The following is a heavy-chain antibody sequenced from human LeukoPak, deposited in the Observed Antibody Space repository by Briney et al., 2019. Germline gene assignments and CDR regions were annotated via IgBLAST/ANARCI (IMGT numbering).Heavy chain of an antibody. Sequence: GASVKVSCKASGYTFTSYGISWVRQAPGQGLEWMGWISAYNGNTNYAQKLQGRVTMTTDTSTSTAYMELRSLRSDDTAVYYCARDQRGGDGYNQQAFDIWGQGTMVTVSS. J-gene: IGHJ3*02. CDR2: ISAYNGNT. D-gene: IGHD5-24*01. CDR1: GYTFTSYG. V-gene: IGHV1-18*01. CDR3: ARDQRGGDGYNQQAFDI.